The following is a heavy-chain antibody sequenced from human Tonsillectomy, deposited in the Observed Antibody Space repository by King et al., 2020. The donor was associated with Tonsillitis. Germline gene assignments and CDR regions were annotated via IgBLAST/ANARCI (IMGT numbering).Heavy chain of an antibody. CDR3: AKFRGSGPYESLDI. J-gene: IGHJ3*02. V-gene: IGHV3-23*04. CDR2: VINSGDST. CDR1: GFTFNNYA. Sequence: VQLVESGGGLVQPGGSLRLSCAASGFTFNNYAMSWVRQAPGKGLEWVSGVINSGDSTYYADSVKGRFTISRENSKNTLFLQMNSLRAEDTAIYYGAKFRGSGPYESLDIWGQGTMVTVSS. D-gene: IGHD3-10*01.